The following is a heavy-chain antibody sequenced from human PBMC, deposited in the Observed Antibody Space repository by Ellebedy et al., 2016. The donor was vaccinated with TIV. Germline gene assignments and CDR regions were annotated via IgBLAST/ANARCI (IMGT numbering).Heavy chain of an antibody. CDR1: GYTFTGYY. D-gene: IGHD3-10*01. CDR2: INPNSGGT. J-gene: IGHJ6*02. V-gene: IGHV1-2*02. CDR3: AKVRGVISKPRDYYYYYYGMDV. Sequence: ASVKVSCKASGYTFTGYYMHWVRQAPGQGLEWMGWINPNSGGTNYAQKLQGRVTMTTDTSTSTAYMELSRLRSDDTAVYYCAKVRGVISKPRDYYYYYYGMDVWGQGTTVTVSS.